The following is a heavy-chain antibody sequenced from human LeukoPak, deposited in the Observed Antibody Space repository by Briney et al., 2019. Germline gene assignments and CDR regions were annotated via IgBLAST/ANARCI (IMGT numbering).Heavy chain of an antibody. V-gene: IGHV1-2*04. D-gene: IGHD6-13*01. CDR1: GYTFTGYY. CDR2: INPNSGGT. Sequence: ASVKVSCKASGYTFTGYYMHWVRQAPGQGLEWMGWINPNSGGTNYAQKFQGWVTMTRDTSISSAYMELSRLGSDDTAVYYCAREGIAAAGFDYWGQGTLVTVSS. CDR3: AREGIAAAGFDY. J-gene: IGHJ4*02.